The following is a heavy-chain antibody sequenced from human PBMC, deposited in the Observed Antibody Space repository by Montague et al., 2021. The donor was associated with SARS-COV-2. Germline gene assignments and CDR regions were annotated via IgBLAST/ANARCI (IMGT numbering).Heavy chain of an antibody. CDR2: ISYDESNK. J-gene: IGHJ3*01. V-gene: IGHV3-30*04. Sequence: SLRLSCADSGFTFSSYAMHWVRQGPGKGLEWVAVISYDESNKYYADSVKGRFTISRDNSKNTLYLQMNSLRAEDTAVYYCATQVPGTPDAFDVRGQGTMVTVSS. CDR3: ATQVPGTPDAFDV. D-gene: IGHD6-13*01. CDR1: GFTFSSYA.